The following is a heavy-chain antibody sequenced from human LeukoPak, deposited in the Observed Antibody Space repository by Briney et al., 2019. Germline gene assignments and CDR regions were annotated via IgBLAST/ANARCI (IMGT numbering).Heavy chain of an antibody. J-gene: IGHJ4*02. CDR2: ISAYNGNT. CDR3: ARPRELVTSYYFDY. Sequence: ASVKVSCKASGYTFTSYGISWVRQAPGQGLEWMGWISAYNGNTNYAQKLQGRVTMTTDTSTSTAYMELRSLRSDDTAVYYCARPRELVTSYYFDYWGQGTLVTVSS. V-gene: IGHV1-18*01. D-gene: IGHD3-9*01. CDR1: GYTFTSYG.